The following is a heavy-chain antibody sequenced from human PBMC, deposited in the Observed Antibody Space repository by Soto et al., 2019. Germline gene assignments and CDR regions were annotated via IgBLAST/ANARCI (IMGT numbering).Heavy chain of an antibody. Sequence: EVQLVESGGGLVQPGGSLRLSCAASGFTFSDHYMDWVRQAPGKGLEWVGRIKNKINTYTTEYAASVKGRFTISRDDSKNSLSLQMNSLTPEDTAMYYCAHLHDRTAAVDYWGQGTLVTVSS. CDR2: IKNKINTYTT. J-gene: IGHJ4*02. V-gene: IGHV3-72*01. CDR1: GFTFSDHY. D-gene: IGHD2-2*01. CDR3: AHLHDRTAAVDY.